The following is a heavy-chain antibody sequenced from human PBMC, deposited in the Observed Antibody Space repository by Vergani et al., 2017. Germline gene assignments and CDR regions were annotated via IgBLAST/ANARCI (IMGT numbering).Heavy chain of an antibody. CDR1: GGSISSGSYY. V-gene: IGHV4-61*02. J-gene: IGHJ3*02. Sequence: QLQLQESGPVLVKPSQTLSLTCTVSGGSISSGSYYWSWIRQPAGKGLEWIGRIYTSGNTIYNPSLKSRVTISVDTSKNQFSLKLSSVTAADTAVYYCARGSYGDYGGGAFDIWGQGTMVTVSS. D-gene: IGHD4-17*01. CDR2: IYTSGNT. CDR3: ARGSYGDYGGGAFDI.